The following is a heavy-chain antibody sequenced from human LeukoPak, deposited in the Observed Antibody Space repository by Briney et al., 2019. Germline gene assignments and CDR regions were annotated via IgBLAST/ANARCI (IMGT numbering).Heavy chain of an antibody. D-gene: IGHD3-16*02. CDR3: AKDIRVWGSYRYPCLDH. CDR1: GFSFSSYG. CDR2: ISYDGDNK. Sequence: GGSLRLSCAASGFSFSSYGMHWVRQAPGKGLEWVAVISYDGDNKYYADSVNGRFTISRDNSKNTLSLQMDSLRAEDTAVYYCAKDIRVWGSYRYPCLDHWGQGTLVTVSA. V-gene: IGHV3-30*18. J-gene: IGHJ5*02.